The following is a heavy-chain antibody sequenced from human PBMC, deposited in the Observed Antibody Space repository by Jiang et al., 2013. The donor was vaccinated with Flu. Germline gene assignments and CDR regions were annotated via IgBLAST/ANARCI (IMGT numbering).Heavy chain of an antibody. CDR1: GDSISSPSYS. J-gene: IGHJ4*02. D-gene: IGHD3-22*01. CDR3: ARLGSVSGYSYFDN. Sequence: GLVKPSETLSLTCTVSGDSISSPSYSWGWLRQPPGKGLEFVGTLSYSGTTYYSPSLRSRITISVDSSKNQFSLNLTSVTAADTSVYYCARLGSVSGYSYFDNWGQGILVTVSA. V-gene: IGHV4-39*01. CDR2: LSYSGTT.